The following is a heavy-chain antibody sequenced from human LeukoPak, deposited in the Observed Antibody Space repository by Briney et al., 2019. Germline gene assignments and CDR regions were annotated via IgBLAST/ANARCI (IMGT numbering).Heavy chain of an antibody. CDR1: GYTFTGYY. CDR2: INPNSGGT. V-gene: IGHV1-2*02. CDR3: ARDHRIVGATTPDY. D-gene: IGHD1-26*01. Sequence: ASVKVSCKASGYTFTGYYMHWVRQTPGQGLEWIGWINPNSGGTNYAQKFQGRVTMTRDTSISTAYMELSRLRSDDTAVYYCARDHRIVGATTPDYWGQGTLVTVSS. J-gene: IGHJ4*02.